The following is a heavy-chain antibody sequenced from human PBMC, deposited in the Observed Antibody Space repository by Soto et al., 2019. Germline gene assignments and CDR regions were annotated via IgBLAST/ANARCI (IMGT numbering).Heavy chain of an antibody. J-gene: IGHJ5*02. CDR1: GYTFTSYG. V-gene: IGHV1-18*01. CDR3: ARVLPPFDP. CDR2: IYAYNGNT. Sequence: QVQLVQSGAEVKKPGASVKVSCKASGYTFTSYGISWVRQAPGQGLEWMGWIYAYNGNTNYAQKLQGRFTLTTHTSSSTAFMELRSLRSDDTAVYYYARVLPPFDPWGQGTLVTVSS.